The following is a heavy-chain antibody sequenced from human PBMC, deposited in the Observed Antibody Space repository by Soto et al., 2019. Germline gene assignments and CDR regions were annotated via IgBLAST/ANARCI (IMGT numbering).Heavy chain of an antibody. D-gene: IGHD5-18*01. CDR3: AKDGGYSYGLDAFDI. CDR2: ISYDGSNK. Sequence: QVQLVESGGGVVQPGRSLRLSCAASGITFSSYGMHWVRQAPGKGLEWVAIISYDGSNKHYADSVKGRFIISRDNSKSTLSLQMNSLRAEDTAVYYCAKDGGYSYGLDAFDIWGQGTMVTVSS. J-gene: IGHJ3*02. CDR1: GITFSSYG. V-gene: IGHV3-30*18.